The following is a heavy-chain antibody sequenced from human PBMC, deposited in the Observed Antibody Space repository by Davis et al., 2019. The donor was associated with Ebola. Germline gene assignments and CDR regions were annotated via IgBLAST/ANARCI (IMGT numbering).Heavy chain of an antibody. CDR1: GGSISNYY. CDR3: ARVPRAYGSGSYYPYGMDV. J-gene: IGHJ6*02. V-gene: IGHV4-59*01. D-gene: IGHD3-10*01. CDR2: IYYSGST. Sequence: SETLSLTCTVSGGSISNYYWSWIRQPPGKGLEWIGYIYYSGSTNYNPSLKSRVTISVDTSKNQFSLKLSSVTAADTAVYYCARVPRAYGSGSYYPYGMDVWGQGTTVTVSS.